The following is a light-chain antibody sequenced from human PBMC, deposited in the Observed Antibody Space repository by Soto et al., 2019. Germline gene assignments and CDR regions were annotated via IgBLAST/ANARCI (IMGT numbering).Light chain of an antibody. CDR1: SSNIGAGYD. J-gene: IGLJ1*01. CDR2: GNT. Sequence: QSVLTQPPSVSGAPGQRVTISCTGTSSNIGAGYDVHWYQHLPGTAPKLLIYGNTIRPSGVPDRLSGSESGTSASLAITGLQAEDEADYYCQSYDRSLRGYVFGTGTKVTVL. V-gene: IGLV1-40*01. CDR3: QSYDRSLRGYV.